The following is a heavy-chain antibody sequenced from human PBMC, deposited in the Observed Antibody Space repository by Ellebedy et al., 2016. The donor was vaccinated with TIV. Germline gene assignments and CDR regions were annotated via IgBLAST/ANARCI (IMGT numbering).Heavy chain of an antibody. V-gene: IGHV3-11*01. J-gene: IGHJ4*02. CDR2: ISSSGNSI. CDR3: ARDLGELLPALNFDY. CDR1: GFTFSDYY. Sequence: GESLKISCAASGFTFSDYYMNWIRQAPGKGLEWVSFISSSGNSIYYAHSVKGRFTISRDNAKNSLYLQMKSLRAEDTAVYYCARDLGELLPALNFDYWGQGSLVTVSS. D-gene: IGHD1-26*01.